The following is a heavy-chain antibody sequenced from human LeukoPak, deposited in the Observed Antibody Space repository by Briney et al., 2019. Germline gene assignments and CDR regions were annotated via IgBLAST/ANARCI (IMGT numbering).Heavy chain of an antibody. V-gene: IGHV4-34*01. CDR3: ARGPYRSSWYLRYFDL. Sequence: SETLSLTCAVYGGSFSGYYWSWIRQPPGKGLEWIGEINHSGSTNYNPSLKSRVTISVDTSKNQFSLKLSSVTAADTAVYYCARGPYRSSWYLRYFDLWGRGTLVTVSS. CDR1: GGSFSGYY. D-gene: IGHD6-13*01. CDR2: INHSGST. J-gene: IGHJ2*01.